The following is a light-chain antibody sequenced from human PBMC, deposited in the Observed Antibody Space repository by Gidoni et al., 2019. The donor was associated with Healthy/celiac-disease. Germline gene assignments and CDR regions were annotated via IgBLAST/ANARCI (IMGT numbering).Light chain of an antibody. Sequence: SYVLTQPPSVSVAPGKTARITCGGNNIGSKSGHWYQQEPGQAPVLVIYYDSDRPSGIPERFSGSNSGNTATLTISRVEAGDEADYYCQVWDSSSDHVVFGGGTKLTVL. CDR1: NIGSKS. J-gene: IGLJ2*01. CDR2: YDS. CDR3: QVWDSSSDHVV. V-gene: IGLV3-21*04.